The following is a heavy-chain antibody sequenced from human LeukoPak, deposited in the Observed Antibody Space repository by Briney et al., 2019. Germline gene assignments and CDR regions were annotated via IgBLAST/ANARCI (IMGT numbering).Heavy chain of an antibody. D-gene: IGHD3-22*01. J-gene: IGHJ4*02. CDR2: ISGSGGST. CDR1: GFTFSSYA. CDR3: AKDPYYYDSSGVDY. Sequence: GGSLRLSCAASGFTFSSYAMSWVRQAPGKGLEWVSAISGSGGSTYYADSVKGRFTISRDNSKNTLYLQMNSLRADDTAVYYCAKDPYYYDSSGVDYWGQGTLVTVSS. V-gene: IGHV3-23*01.